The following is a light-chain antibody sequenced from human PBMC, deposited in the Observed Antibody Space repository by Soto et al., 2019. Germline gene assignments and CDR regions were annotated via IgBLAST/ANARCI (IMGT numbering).Light chain of an antibody. J-gene: IGKJ4*01. CDR1: QGISSY. V-gene: IGKV1-9*01. Sequence: DIPLTQSPSFLSASVGDRVTITCRASQGISSYLAWYQQKPGKAPKLLIYAASTLQSVVPSRFSGSGSGTEFTLTISSLQPEDFATYYCQQLNSYGVTFGGGTKVEIK. CDR3: QQLNSYGVT. CDR2: AAS.